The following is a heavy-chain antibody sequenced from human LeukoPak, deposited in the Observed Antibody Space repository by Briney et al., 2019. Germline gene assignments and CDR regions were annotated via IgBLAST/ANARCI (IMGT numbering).Heavy chain of an antibody. CDR3: ATEGRRYSGYGGVGY. CDR2: FDPEDGET. CDR1: GYTLTELS. J-gene: IGHJ4*02. Sequence: GASVKVSCKVSGYTLTELSMHWVRQAPGKGLEWMGGFDPEDGETIYAQKFQGRVTMTEDTSTDTAYMELSSLRSEDAAVYYCATEGRRYSGYGGVGYWGQGTLVTVSS. D-gene: IGHD5-12*01. V-gene: IGHV1-24*01.